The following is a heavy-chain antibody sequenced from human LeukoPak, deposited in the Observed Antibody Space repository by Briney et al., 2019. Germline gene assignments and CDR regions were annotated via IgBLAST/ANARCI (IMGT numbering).Heavy chain of an antibody. CDR2: INPNSGGT. Sequence: ASVKVSCKASGYTFTGYYMHWVRQAPGQGLEWMGWINPNSGGTNYAQKLQGRVTMTTDTSTSTAYMELRSLRSDDTAVYYCARDSRRGYSSPDAFDIWGQGTMVTVSS. CDR1: GYTFTGYY. D-gene: IGHD5-18*01. V-gene: IGHV1-2*02. CDR3: ARDSRRGYSSPDAFDI. J-gene: IGHJ3*02.